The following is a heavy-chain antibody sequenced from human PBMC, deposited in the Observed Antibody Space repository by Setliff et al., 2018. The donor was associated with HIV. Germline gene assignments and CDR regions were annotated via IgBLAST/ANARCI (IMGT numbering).Heavy chain of an antibody. J-gene: IGHJ3*02. CDR3: AKDRALGYCSSTSCYGADAFDI. CDR1: GFTFSSYA. D-gene: IGHD2-2*01. Sequence: PGGSLRLSCAASGFTFSSYAMSWVRQAPGKGLEWVSAISGSGGSTYYADSVKGRFTISRDNSKNTLYLQMNSLRAEDTAVYYCAKDRALGYCSSTSCYGADAFDIWGQGTMVTVSS. CDR2: ISGSGGST. V-gene: IGHV3-23*01.